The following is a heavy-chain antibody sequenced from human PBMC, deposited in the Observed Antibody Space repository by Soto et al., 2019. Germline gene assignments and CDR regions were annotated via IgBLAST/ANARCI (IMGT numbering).Heavy chain of an antibody. Sequence: LSLTCTVSGGPISGYFWSWIRQPAGKGLEWIGRIYTTGSTNFNPSLKSRVSMSVDTSKNQFSLKLSSVTAADTAVYYCARGLPGYSSSSGAVFDFWGQGTLVTVSS. CDR3: ARGLPGYSSSSGAVFDF. J-gene: IGHJ4*02. V-gene: IGHV4-4*07. CDR2: IYTTGST. D-gene: IGHD6-6*01. CDR1: GGPISGYF.